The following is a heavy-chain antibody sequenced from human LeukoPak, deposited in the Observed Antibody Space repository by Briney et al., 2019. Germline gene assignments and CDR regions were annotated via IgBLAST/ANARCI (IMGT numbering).Heavy chain of an antibody. V-gene: IGHV1-58*01. Sequence: ASVKVSCKASGFTFTSSAVQWVRQARGQRLEWIGWIVVGSGNTNYAQKFQERVTITRDMSTSTAYMELSSLRSEDTAVYYCASGERYCSSTSCHPPTYWGQGTLVTVSS. D-gene: IGHD2-2*01. CDR1: GFTFTSSA. J-gene: IGHJ4*02. CDR3: ASGERYCSSTSCHPPTY. CDR2: IVVGSGNT.